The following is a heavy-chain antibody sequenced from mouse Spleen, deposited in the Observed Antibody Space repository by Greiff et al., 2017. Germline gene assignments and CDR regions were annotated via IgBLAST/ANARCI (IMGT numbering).Heavy chain of an antibody. Sequence: VKLQQSGAELAKPGASVKMSCKASGYTFTSYWMHWVKQRPGQGLEWIGYINPSTGYTEYNQKFKDKATLTADKSSSTAYMQLSSLTSEDSAVYYCASPYGSSYGFAYWGQGTLVTVSA. CDR2: INPSTGYT. J-gene: IGHJ3*01. CDR1: GYTFTSYW. CDR3: ASPYGSSYGFAY. V-gene: IGHV1-7*01. D-gene: IGHD1-1*01.